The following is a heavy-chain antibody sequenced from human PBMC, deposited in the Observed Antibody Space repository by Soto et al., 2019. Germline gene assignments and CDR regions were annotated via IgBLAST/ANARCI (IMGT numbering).Heavy chain of an antibody. CDR1: GFSFSSYA. J-gene: IGHJ4*02. D-gene: IGHD3-3*01. Sequence: DVQLLESGGGLVQPGGSLRLSCAADGFSFSSYAMSWVRQAPGKGLEWVSTISGSDGKTFYADSVKGRFSISRDTSDNMLYLQMNSLRDDDTAVYYCARWSYLDYWGQGARVTVSS. CDR2: ISGSDGKT. V-gene: IGHV3-23*01. CDR3: ARWSYLDY.